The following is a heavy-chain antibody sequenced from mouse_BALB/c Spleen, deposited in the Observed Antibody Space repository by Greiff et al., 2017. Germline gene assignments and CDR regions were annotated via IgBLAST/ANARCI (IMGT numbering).Heavy chain of an antibody. CDR3: ARGIYYGNPGAY. CDR2: IDPENGNT. J-gene: IGHJ3*01. Sequence: VQLQQSGAELVRPGALVKLSCKASGFNIKDYYMHWVKQRPEQGLEWIGWIDPENGNTIYDPKFQGKASITADTSSNTAYLQLSSLTSEDTAVYYCARGIYYGNPGAYWGQGTLVTVSA. V-gene: IGHV14-1*02. CDR1: GFNIKDYY. D-gene: IGHD2-1*01.